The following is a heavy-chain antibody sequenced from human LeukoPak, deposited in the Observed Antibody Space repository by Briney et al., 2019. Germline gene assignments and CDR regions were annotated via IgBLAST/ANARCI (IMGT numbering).Heavy chain of an antibody. CDR3: ARDRARVGTKDDAFDV. J-gene: IGHJ3*01. Sequence: ASVKVSCKASGYSFTSLNMHWVRQASGQPPEWMGAIDPSGGTTGYAQKCQGRITMTRDTSTSTVYLELSSQRYDDTAVYYCARDRARVGTKDDAFDVWGQGTMVIVSS. CDR1: GYSFTSLN. CDR2: IDPSGGTT. V-gene: IGHV1-46*01. D-gene: IGHD3-10*01.